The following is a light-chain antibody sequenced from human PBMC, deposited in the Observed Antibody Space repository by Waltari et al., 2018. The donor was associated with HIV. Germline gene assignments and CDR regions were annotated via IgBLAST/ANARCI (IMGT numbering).Light chain of an antibody. V-gene: IGLV1-44*01. CDR1: CSKPATPP. Sequence: HSVLTQPPHASGTPRTRVTSSCSGSCSKPATPPVNWYQQLPGSAPKCLMYGNHVRPSGVPDRFSGSKSGTSASLAISGLRSEDEADYYCAAWDDSLNAWVFGGGTKVTVL. J-gene: IGLJ3*02. CDR3: AAWDDSLNAWV. CDR2: GNH.